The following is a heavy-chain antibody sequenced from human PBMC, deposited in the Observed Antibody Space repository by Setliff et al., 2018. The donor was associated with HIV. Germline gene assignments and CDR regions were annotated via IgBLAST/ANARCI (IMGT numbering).Heavy chain of an antibody. CDR3: ARLGAGYCSSGSWSPFDY. CDR2: ISTGGDTK. D-gene: IGHD2-15*01. V-gene: IGHV3-48*03. J-gene: IGHJ4*02. Sequence: GGSLRLSCAASGFSFSSYEMNWVRQAPGKGLEWISYISTGGDTKFYADSVEGRFSVSKDSAKNSVFLQMNSLRAEDTAVYYCARLGAGYCSSGSWSPFDYWGQGTLVTVSS. CDR1: GFSFSSYE.